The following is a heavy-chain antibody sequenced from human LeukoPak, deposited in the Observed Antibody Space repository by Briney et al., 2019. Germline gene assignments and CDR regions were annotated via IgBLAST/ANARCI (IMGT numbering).Heavy chain of an antibody. CDR2: ISASGLTT. CDR3: AKEPREYCSRTSCPNWIDA. V-gene: IGHV3-23*01. Sequence: PGGSLRLSCAASGFTFSSYAMSCVRQAPGKGLEWVSAISASGLTTYYADSVKGRFSISRDNSKNTLYLQMSSLRADDTAVYYCAKEPREYCSRTSCPNWIDAWGQGTLVTVSS. CDR1: GFTFSSYA. J-gene: IGHJ5*02. D-gene: IGHD2-2*01.